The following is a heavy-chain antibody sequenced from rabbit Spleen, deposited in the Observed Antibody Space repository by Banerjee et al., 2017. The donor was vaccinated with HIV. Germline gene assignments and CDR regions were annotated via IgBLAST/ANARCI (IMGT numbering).Heavy chain of an antibody. Sequence: QSLEESGGDLVKPGASLTLTCTASGFSFSSSDWICWVRQAPGKGLEWIACIDTGSSGGTYYTSWAKGRFTISKTSSTTVTLQVTSLTAADSATYFCARDLTNIIGWNFGWWGPGTLVTVS. CDR3: ARDLTNIIGWNFGW. J-gene: IGHJ4*01. CDR2: IDTGSSGGT. CDR1: GFSFSSSDW. D-gene: IGHD1-1*01. V-gene: IGHV1S40*01.